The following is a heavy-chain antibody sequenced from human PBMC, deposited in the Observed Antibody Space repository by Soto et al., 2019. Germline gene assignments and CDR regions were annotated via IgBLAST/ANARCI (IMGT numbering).Heavy chain of an antibody. CDR1: GGSISSEYFH. CDR2: IHYTGSI. CDR3: AREDDGGDRDYYGLDV. D-gene: IGHD2-21*02. J-gene: IGHJ6*04. V-gene: IGHV4-30-4*08. Sequence: SETLSLTCAVSGGSISSEYFHWTWIRQSPGKGLEWIGYIHYTGSIMYNPSFKSRLTMAVDTTKNQFSLQLTSVTAADTAVYFCAREDDGGDRDYYGLDVWGKGTTLTVSS.